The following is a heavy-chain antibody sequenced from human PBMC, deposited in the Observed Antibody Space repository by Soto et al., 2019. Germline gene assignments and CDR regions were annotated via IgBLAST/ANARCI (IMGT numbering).Heavy chain of an antibody. Sequence: QVQLKESGPGLVKPSQTLSLTCTVSGGSISIGTSYWNWIRQHPGKGLEWIGYIYDTGTSNYNPSLKSRARMSLDTYGNQFSLNLSEVTDADTAGYCCARARSCTSCYGGGEYDIWGQGTMVSVSS. D-gene: IGHD2-2*01. CDR3: ARARSCTSCYGGGEYDI. J-gene: IGHJ3*02. CDR1: GGSISIGTSY. V-gene: IGHV4-31*03. CDR2: IYDTGTS.